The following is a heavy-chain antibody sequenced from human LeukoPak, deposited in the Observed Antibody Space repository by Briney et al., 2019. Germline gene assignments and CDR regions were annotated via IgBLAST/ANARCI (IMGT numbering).Heavy chain of an antibody. CDR1: GYSINSVHW. Sequence: SENLSLTSTVSGYSINSVHWWGWIRQPPGKGLEWIGTIDDSGSIYYNPSLKSRVTMSIDTAKNQFSLKLGSVAAVDTAVYYCAHKFAGSYAFDIWGQGTMVTVSS. V-gene: IGHV4-28*05. CDR2: IDDSGSI. CDR3: AHKFAGSYAFDI. J-gene: IGHJ3*02.